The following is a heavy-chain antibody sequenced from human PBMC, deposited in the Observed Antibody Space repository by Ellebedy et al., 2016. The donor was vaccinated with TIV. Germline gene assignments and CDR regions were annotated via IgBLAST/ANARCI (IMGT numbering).Heavy chain of an antibody. J-gene: IGHJ3*02. D-gene: IGHD1-20*01. CDR2: ISPTCGSTI. V-gene: IGHV3-48*02. CDR3: VRGAFDNSFDI. CDR1: GFTFSSYS. Sequence: GGSLRLXCAASGFTFSSYSLDWVRQAPGKRLEWISYISPTCGSTIYYADSVRGRFTISKNTAKNTLYLQMRSLRDEDTAVYYCVRGAFDNSFDIWGQGTLVTVSS.